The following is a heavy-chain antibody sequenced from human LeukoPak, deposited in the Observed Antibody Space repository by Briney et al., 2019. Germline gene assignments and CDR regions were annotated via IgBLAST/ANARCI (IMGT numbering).Heavy chain of an antibody. Sequence: PSETLSLTCTVSGGSISSSSYYWGWIRQPPGKGLEWIGSIYYSGSTYYNPSLKSRVTISVDASKNQFSLKLSSVTAADTAVYYCARGSAFSHWGQGTLVTVSS. V-gene: IGHV4-39*01. CDR3: ARGSAFSH. J-gene: IGHJ4*02. CDR1: GGSISSSSYY. D-gene: IGHD3-16*01. CDR2: IYYSGST.